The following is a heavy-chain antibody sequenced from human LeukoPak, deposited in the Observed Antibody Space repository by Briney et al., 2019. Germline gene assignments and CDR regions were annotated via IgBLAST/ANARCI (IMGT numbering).Heavy chain of an antibody. Sequence: GGSLRLSCAASGFTFSSYGMHWVRQAPGKGLEWVAVISYDGSNKYYANSVKGRFTISRDNSKNTLYLQMNSLRAEDTAVYYCAKGGDDILTGYPPYYYYGMDVWGQGTTVTVSS. CDR2: ISYDGSNK. CDR3: AKGGDDILTGYPPYYYYGMDV. J-gene: IGHJ6*02. CDR1: GFTFSSYG. D-gene: IGHD3-9*01. V-gene: IGHV3-30*18.